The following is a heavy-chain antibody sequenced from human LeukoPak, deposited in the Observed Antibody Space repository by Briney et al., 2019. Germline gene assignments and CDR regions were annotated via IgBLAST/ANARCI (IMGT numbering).Heavy chain of an antibody. J-gene: IGHJ6*03. CDR3: ASKSYYYMDV. CDR2: INHSGST. CDR1: SGFFSGYY. Sequence: SETLSLTCAVYSGFFSGYYWSWIRQSPGKGLEWIGEINHSGSTNYNPSLKSRVTISVDTSKNQFSLKLSSVTAADTAVYYCASKSYYYMDVWGKGTTVTVSS. V-gene: IGHV4-34*01.